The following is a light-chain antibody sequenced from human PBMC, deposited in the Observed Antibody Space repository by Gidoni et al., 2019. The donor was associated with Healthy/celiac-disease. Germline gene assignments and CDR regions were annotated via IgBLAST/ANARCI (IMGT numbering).Light chain of an antibody. J-gene: IGKJ1*01. CDR2: WAS. CDR1: QSVLYSSNNKNY. CDR3: QQYYSTPPT. V-gene: IGKV4-1*01. Sequence: DIVMIHPPDSLSVSLGERATINCKSSQSVLYSSNNKNYLAWYQQKPGQPPKLLIYWASTRESGVPDRFSGSGSGTDFTLTISSLQAEDVAVYYCQQYYSTPPTFGQGTKVEIK.